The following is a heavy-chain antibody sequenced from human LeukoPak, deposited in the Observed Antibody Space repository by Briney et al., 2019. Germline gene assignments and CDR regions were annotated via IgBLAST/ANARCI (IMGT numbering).Heavy chain of an antibody. D-gene: IGHD6-13*01. CDR1: GGSFSGYY. CDR2: INHSGST. CDR3: ARGGDSSSWYIAEYFQH. V-gene: IGHV4-34*01. Sequence: SETLSLTCPVYGGSFSGYYWSWIRQPPGKGLEWIGEINHSGSTNYNPSLKSRVTISVDTSKNQFSLKLSSVTAADTAVYYCARGGDSSSWYIAEYFQHWGQGTLVTVSS. J-gene: IGHJ1*01.